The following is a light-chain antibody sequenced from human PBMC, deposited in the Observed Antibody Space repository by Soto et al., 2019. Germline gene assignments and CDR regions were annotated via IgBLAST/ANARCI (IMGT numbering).Light chain of an antibody. V-gene: IGLV1-47*01. Sequence: QSVLTQPPSASGTPGQRVTISCSGSSSNIGSNYVYWYQQLPGTAPKLLIYRNNQRPSGVPDRFSGSKSGTSASLAISGLRSEDEADYYCCSYADNYSWVFGGGTKVTVL. CDR3: CSYADNYSWV. J-gene: IGLJ3*02. CDR1: SSNIGSNY. CDR2: RNN.